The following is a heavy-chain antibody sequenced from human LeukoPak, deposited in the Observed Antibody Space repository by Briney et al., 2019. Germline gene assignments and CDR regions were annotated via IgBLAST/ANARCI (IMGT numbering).Heavy chain of an antibody. Sequence: GGSLRLSCAASGFTFSSYGMHWVRQAPGKGLEWVAVIWYDGSNKYYADSVKGRFTISRDNSKNTLYLQMNSLRAEDTAVYYCAKTSAGIRGGYFDYWGQGTLVTVSS. V-gene: IGHV3-33*06. J-gene: IGHJ4*02. D-gene: IGHD3-10*01. CDR2: IWYDGSNK. CDR3: AKTSAGIRGGYFDY. CDR1: GFTFSSYG.